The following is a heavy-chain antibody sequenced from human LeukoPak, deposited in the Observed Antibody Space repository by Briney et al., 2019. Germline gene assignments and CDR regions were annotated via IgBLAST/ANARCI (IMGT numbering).Heavy chain of an antibody. CDR2: INPNSDYT. J-gene: IGHJ4*02. V-gene: IGHV1-2*06. D-gene: IGHD2-21*01. CDR3: AVAPGDY. Sequence: PGASVKVSCKASGYTFTDYYIHWVRQAPGQGLEWMGRINPNSDYTFYAQKFQGRVTLTRDTSISTVYMELTTLTSDDTALYYCAVAPGDYWGQGTLVSVSA. CDR1: GYTFTDYY.